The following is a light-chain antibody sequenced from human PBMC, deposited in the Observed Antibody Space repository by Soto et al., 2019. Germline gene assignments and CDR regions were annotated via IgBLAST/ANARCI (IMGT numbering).Light chain of an antibody. J-gene: IGKJ2*01. Sequence: EVVLTQSPGTLSLSPGERATLSCRASQSVSNNYFAWYQQKPGQAPRLLIFGSSDRATGIPDRFSGSGSGTDFILPISRLGPEDFAVYYCQQYGSSPPYTFGQGTKLEIK. CDR2: GSS. V-gene: IGKV3-20*01. CDR1: QSVSNNY. CDR3: QQYGSSPPYT.